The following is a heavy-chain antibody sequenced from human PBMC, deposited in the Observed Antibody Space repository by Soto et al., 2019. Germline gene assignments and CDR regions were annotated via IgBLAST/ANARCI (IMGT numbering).Heavy chain of an antibody. J-gene: IGHJ2*01. Sequence: GGSLRLSCAASGFTFSSYGMHWVRQAPGKGLEWVAVISYDGSNKYYADSVKGRFTISRDNSKNTLYLQMNSLRAEDTAVYYCARDPLWGTAMVLWYFDRWGRGTRVTVSS. CDR3: ARDPLWGTAMVLWYFDR. CDR2: ISYDGSNK. D-gene: IGHD5-18*01. CDR1: GFTFSSYG. V-gene: IGHV3-30*19.